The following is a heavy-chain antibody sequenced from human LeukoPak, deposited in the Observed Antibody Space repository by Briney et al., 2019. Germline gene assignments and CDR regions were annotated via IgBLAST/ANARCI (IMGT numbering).Heavy chain of an antibody. Sequence: GGSLRLSCQASGFNFRDYAMTWVRQTPGKGLEWVAFIRYDGSNKYYADSVKGRFTISRDNSKNTLYLQMNSLRAEDTAVYYCARAGIVGADYWGQGTLVTVSS. V-gene: IGHV3-30*02. CDR2: IRYDGSNK. CDR1: GFNFRDYA. CDR3: ARAGIVGADY. J-gene: IGHJ4*02. D-gene: IGHD1-26*01.